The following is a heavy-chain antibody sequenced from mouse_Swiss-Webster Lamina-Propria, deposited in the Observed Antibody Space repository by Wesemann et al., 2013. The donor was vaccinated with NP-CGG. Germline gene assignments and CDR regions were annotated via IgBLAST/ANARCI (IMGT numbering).Heavy chain of an antibody. Sequence: QSHGKSLEWIGGINPNNGGTSYNQKFKGKATLTVDKSSSTAYMELRSLTSEDSAVYYCALYYYGSSYAMDYWGQGTSVTVSS. CDR3: ALYYYGSSYAMDY. J-gene: IGHJ4*01. V-gene: IGHV1-26*01. CDR2: INPNNGGT. D-gene: IGHD1-1*01.